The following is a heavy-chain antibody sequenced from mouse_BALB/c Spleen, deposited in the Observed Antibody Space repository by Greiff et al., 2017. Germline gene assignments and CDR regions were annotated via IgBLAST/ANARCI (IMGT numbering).Heavy chain of an antibody. J-gene: IGHJ4*01. D-gene: IGHD2-1*01. CDR3: ARDGVYGNYPYYAMDY. V-gene: IGHV5-4*02. CDR1: GFTFSDYY. CDR2: ISDGGSYT. Sequence: EVQGVESGGGLVKPGGSLKLSCAASGFTFSDYYMYWVRQTPEKRLEWVATISDGGSYTYYPDSVKGRFTISRDNAKNNLYLQMSSLKSEDTAMYYCARDGVYGNYPYYAMDYWGQGTSVTVSS.